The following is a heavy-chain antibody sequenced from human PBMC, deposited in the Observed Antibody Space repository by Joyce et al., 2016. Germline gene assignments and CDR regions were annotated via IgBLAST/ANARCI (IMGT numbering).Heavy chain of an antibody. Sequence: QVQLQQWGAGQLKPSETLSPTCAVYGGSFSGHYWSWVRQPPGKGLQWIGEINHSGSTHYNMSLKSRVVISVDTSKNQFSLRLKSVTAADTSVYFCAGVHGYPGLIDSWGRGTLVTVSS. V-gene: IGHV4-34*02. CDR1: GGSFSGHY. CDR3: AGVHGYPGLIDS. D-gene: IGHD5-24*01. CDR2: INHSGST. J-gene: IGHJ4*02.